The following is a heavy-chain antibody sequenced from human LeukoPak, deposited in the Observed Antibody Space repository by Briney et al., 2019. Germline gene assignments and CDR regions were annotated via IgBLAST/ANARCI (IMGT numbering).Heavy chain of an antibody. CDR2: ISGDGGST. CDR3: AREVGSGSFDY. CDR1: GFTFDNYA. D-gene: IGHD3-10*01. J-gene: IGHJ4*02. V-gene: IGHV3-43*02. Sequence: PGGSLRLSCAASGFTFDNYAIHWVRQAPGKGLEWVSLISGDGGSTYYADSMKGRFTISRDNSKNSLYLQMNSLRDEDTAVYYCAREVGSGSFDYWGQGTLVTVSS.